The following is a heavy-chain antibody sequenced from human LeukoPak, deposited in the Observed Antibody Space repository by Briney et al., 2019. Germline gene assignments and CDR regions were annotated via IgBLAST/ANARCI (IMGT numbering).Heavy chain of an antibody. Sequence: PSETLSLTCAVYGGSFSGYYWSWIRQPPGKGLEWIGEINHSGSTNYNPSLKSRVTISVDTSKNQFSLKLSSVTAAGTAVYYCARWQLADFDYWGQGTLVTVSS. CDR1: GGSFSGYY. CDR3: ARWQLADFDY. D-gene: IGHD6-6*01. V-gene: IGHV4-34*01. J-gene: IGHJ4*02. CDR2: INHSGST.